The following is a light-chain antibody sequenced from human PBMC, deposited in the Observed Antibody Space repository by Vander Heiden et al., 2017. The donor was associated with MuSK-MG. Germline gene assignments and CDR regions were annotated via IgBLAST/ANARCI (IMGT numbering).Light chain of an antibody. CDR3: CSYAGSYTFVV. V-gene: IGLV2-11*01. J-gene: IGLJ2*01. CDR2: AVN. CDR1: SSDVGGYNY. Sequence: QSALTQPRSVSGSPGQSVTISCTGTSSDVGGYNYVSWYQQHPGKAPKLMIYAVNRRPSGVPDRFSGSKSGTTASLTTSGLQAEDEADYYCCSYAGSYTFVVFGGGTKLTVL.